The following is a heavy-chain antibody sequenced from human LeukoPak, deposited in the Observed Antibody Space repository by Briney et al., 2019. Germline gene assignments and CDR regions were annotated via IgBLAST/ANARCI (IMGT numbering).Heavy chain of an antibody. CDR3: ARDYYYGSGTYYNVLDY. V-gene: IGHV1-18*01. Sequence: ASVKVSCKASGYTFTNFGIIWVRQAPGQGLEWMGWISAYNGNTKYAQVLQGRVTLTTDTSTSTAYMELRSLRSDDTAAYYCARDYYYGSGTYYNVLDYWGQGTLVTVSS. D-gene: IGHD3-10*01. J-gene: IGHJ4*02. CDR2: ISAYNGNT. CDR1: GYTFTNFG.